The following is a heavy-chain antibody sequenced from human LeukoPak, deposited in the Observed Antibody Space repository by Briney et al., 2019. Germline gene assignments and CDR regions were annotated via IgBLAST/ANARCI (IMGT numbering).Heavy chain of an antibody. V-gene: IGHV4-30-2*01. CDR1: GDSIDRGGYP. CDR2: ISPSGIT. Sequence: TLSLTCGISGDSIDRGGYPWSWMRQPPGRGLEWIGTISPSGITYYTASLRGRVTISKDTSQDQFSLALTSVTAADTALYFCARLSYSYYFDFWGRGGLVTVSS. J-gene: IGHJ4*02. CDR3: ARLSYSYYFDF. D-gene: IGHD3-16*02.